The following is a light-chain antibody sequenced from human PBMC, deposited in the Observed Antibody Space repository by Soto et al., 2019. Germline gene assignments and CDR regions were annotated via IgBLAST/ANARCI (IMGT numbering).Light chain of an antibody. J-gene: IGLJ1*01. Sequence: QSVLTQPPSVSAAPGQKVTISCSGSSSDIGNNYVSWYQHIPGTPPKLLIYETNKRPSGIPDRFSASKSGTSASLGITGLQTGEEADYYWGTWDNSLSADVFGSGTKVTVL. CDR3: GTWDNSLSADV. CDR1: SSDIGNNY. V-gene: IGLV1-51*02. CDR2: ETN.